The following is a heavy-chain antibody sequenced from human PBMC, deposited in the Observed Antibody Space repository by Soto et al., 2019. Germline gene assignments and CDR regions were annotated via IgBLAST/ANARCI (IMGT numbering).Heavy chain of an antibody. CDR3: ARDRDRFNYDFWSGSDY. CDR2: ISYDGSNK. D-gene: IGHD3-3*01. Sequence: GGSLRLSCAASGFTFSSYAMHWVRQAPGKGLEWVAVISYDGSNKYYADSVKGRFTISRDNSKNTLYLQMNSLRAEDTAVYYCARDRDRFNYDFWSGSDYWGQGTLVTVSS. V-gene: IGHV3-30-3*01. J-gene: IGHJ4*02. CDR1: GFTFSSYA.